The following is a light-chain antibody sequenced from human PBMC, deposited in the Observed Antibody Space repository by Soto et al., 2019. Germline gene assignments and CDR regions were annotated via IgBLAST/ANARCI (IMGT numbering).Light chain of an antibody. Sequence: EIVLTQSPATLSLSPGEIATLCFSASQSVSSYLALYQQKPGQAPRLLIYDASNRATGIPARFSGSGSGTDFTLTISSLEPEDFAVYYCQQRSNWPPITFGQGTKVDI. CDR1: QSVSSY. J-gene: IGKJ1*01. V-gene: IGKV3-11*01. CDR2: DAS. CDR3: QQRSNWPPIT.